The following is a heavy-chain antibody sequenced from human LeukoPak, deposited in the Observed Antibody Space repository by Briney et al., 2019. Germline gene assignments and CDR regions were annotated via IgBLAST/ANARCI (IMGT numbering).Heavy chain of an antibody. CDR3: ARDGGSSYRRDAFDI. CDR1: GGSISSYY. J-gene: IGHJ3*02. Sequence: SGTLSLTCTVSGGSISSYYWSWIRQPPGKGLEWIGYIYYSGSTNYNPSLKSRVTISVDTSKNQFSLKLSSVTAADTAVYYCARDGGSSYRRDAFDIWGQGTMVTVSS. D-gene: IGHD6-6*01. V-gene: IGHV4-59*01. CDR2: IYYSGST.